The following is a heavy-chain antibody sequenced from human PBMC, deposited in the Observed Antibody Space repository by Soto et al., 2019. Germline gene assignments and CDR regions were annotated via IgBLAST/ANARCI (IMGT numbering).Heavy chain of an antibody. CDR1: GFTFSSYS. D-gene: IGHD6-6*01. CDR2: ISSSSSYI. Sequence: TGGSLRLSCAASGFTFSSYSMNWVRQAPGKGLEWVSSISSSSSYIYYADSVKGRFTISRDNAKNSLYLQMNSLRAEDTAVYYCARGMSIAARPEYYYYGMDVWGQGTTVTVSS. V-gene: IGHV3-21*01. J-gene: IGHJ6*02. CDR3: ARGMSIAARPEYYYYGMDV.